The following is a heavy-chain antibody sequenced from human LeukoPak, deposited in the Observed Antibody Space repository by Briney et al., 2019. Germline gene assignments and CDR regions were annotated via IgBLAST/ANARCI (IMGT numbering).Heavy chain of an antibody. J-gene: IGHJ5*02. CDR2: INPSSGTT. CDR1: GYTFTSYY. CDR3: ARDHIAAAMVKGWFDP. V-gene: IGHV1-46*01. D-gene: IGHD6-13*01. Sequence: ASVKVSCKASGYTFTSYYMHWVRQAPGQGLEWMGIINPSSGTTSYAQKFQGRVTMTRDTSTSTVYMELSSLRSEDTAVYYCARDHIAAAMVKGWFDPWGQGTLVTVFS.